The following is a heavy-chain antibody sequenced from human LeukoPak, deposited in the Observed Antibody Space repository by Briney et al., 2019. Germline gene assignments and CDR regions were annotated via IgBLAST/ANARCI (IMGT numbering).Heavy chain of an antibody. CDR2: LNPNSGNT. D-gene: IGHD3-16*01. V-gene: IGHV1-8*03. CDR1: GYTFTSHD. J-gene: IGHJ3*02. Sequence: GASVKVSCKASGYTFTSHDINWVRQATGQGLEWMGWLNPNSGNTGCAQKFQDRVTITRNTSISTAYMELSSLRSEDTAVYYCARRVGYAAFDIWGQGTMVTVSS. CDR3: ARRVGYAAFDI.